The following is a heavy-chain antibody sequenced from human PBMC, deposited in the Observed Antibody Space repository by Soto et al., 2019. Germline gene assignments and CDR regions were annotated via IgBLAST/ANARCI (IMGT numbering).Heavy chain of an antibody. CDR3: AGRIVVVTAIFDY. CDR2: INHSGST. D-gene: IGHD2-21*02. V-gene: IGHV4-34*01. J-gene: IGHJ4*02. Sequence: SETLSLTCAVYGGSFSGYYWSWIRQPPGKGLEWIGEINHSGSTNYNPSLKSRVTISVDTSKNQFSLKLSSVTAADTAMYYCAGRIVVVTAIFDYWGQGTLVTVSS. CDR1: GGSFSGYY.